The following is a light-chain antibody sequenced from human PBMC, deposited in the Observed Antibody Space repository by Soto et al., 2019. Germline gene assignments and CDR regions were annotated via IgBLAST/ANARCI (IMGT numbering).Light chain of an antibody. CDR2: EVN. J-gene: IGLJ1*01. Sequence: QSALTQPASVSGSPGQSITISCTGTSSNVGSYKLVSWYQQHPGKAPKLMIFEVNKRPSGVSNRFSGSKSGNTASLTISGLQAEDEADYYCSSFSSDTTLFVFGGGTKVTVL. CDR3: SSFSSDTTLFV. V-gene: IGLV2-14*02. CDR1: SSNVGSYKL.